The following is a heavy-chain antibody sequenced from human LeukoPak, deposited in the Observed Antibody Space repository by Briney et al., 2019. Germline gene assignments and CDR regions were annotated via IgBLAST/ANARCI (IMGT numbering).Heavy chain of an antibody. Sequence: GESLKISCAASGFTFSSYAMGWVRQAPGKGLEWVSAITASGGNTYYADSVKGRFTISRDNSKNTLYLQVNSLRAVDTAVYYCAKGNGYSYGRYYFDYWGQGTLVTVSS. CDR3: AKGNGYSYGRYYFDY. CDR1: GFTFSSYA. J-gene: IGHJ4*02. D-gene: IGHD5-18*01. CDR2: ITASGGNT. V-gene: IGHV3-23*01.